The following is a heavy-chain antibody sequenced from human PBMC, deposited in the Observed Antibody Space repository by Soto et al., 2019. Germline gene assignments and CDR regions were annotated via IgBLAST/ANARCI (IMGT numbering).Heavy chain of an antibody. J-gene: IGHJ6*02. CDR3: ARDLPSYRSSV. CDR1: GFTFSSYS. Sequence: RGSLRLSCAASGFTFSSYSMNWVRQAPGKGLEWVSSISSSSSYIYYADSVKGRFTISRDNAKNSLYLQMNSLRAEDTAVYYCARDLPSYRSSVWGQGTTVTVSS. V-gene: IGHV3-21*01. CDR2: ISSSSSYI. D-gene: IGHD3-10*01.